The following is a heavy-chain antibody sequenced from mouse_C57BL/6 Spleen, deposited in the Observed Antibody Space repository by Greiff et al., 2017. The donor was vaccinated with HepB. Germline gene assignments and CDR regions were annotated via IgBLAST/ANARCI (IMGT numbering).Heavy chain of an antibody. J-gene: IGHJ4*01. Sequence: QVQLQQSGPELVKPGASVKISCKASGYTFTDYYINWVKQRPGQGLEWIGWIFPGSGSTYYNEKFKGKATLTVDKSSSTAYMLLSSLTSEDSAVYYCARSPYYGSSYSYAMDYWGQGTSVTVSS. CDR3: ARSPYYGSSYSYAMDY. CDR1: GYTFTDYY. D-gene: IGHD1-1*01. CDR2: IFPGSGST. V-gene: IGHV1-75*01.